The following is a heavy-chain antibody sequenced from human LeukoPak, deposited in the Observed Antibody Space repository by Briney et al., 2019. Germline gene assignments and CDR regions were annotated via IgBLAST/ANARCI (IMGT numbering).Heavy chain of an antibody. CDR3: ARGPVAIYGIYMYV. V-gene: IGHV4-34*01. D-gene: IGHD2-21*01. CDR2: ISHSGTI. CDR1: GWPFTGYY. Sequence: SETLSLTCVVHGWPFTGYYWTWIRQPPGKGLVFIGEISHSGTINYHPSLNRRVTISVDTTKNQYSLRLNSVTDADTAVYCCARGPVAIYGIYMYVWGKGTTVTVS. J-gene: IGHJ6*03.